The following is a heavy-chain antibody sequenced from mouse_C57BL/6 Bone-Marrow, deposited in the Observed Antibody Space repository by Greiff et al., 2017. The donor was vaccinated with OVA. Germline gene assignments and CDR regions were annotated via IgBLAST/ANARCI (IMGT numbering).Heavy chain of an antibody. V-gene: IGHV1-82*01. Sequence: QVQLQQSGPELVKPGASVKISCKASGYAFSSSWMNWVKQRPGKGLEWIGRIYPGDGDTNYNGKFKGKATLTADKSSSTAYMQLSSLTSEDSAVYFCASGGLLRFSYYFDYWGQGTTLTVSS. CDR2: IYPGDGDT. J-gene: IGHJ2*01. D-gene: IGHD1-1*01. CDR1: GYAFSSSW. CDR3: ASGGLLRFSYYFDY.